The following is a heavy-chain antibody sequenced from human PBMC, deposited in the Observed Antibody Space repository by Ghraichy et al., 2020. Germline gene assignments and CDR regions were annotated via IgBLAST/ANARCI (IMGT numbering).Heavy chain of an antibody. J-gene: IGHJ4*02. D-gene: IGHD3-3*01. V-gene: IGHV1-24*01. CDR2: FDPEDGET. CDR3: ATLYDFWRTTHHTGY. Sequence: ASVKVSCKVSGYTLTELSMHWVRQAPGKGLEWMGGFDPEDGETIYAQKFQGRVTMTEDTSTDTAYMELSSLRSEDTTVYYCATLYDFWRTTHHTGYWGQGTLVTVSS. CDR1: GYTLTELS.